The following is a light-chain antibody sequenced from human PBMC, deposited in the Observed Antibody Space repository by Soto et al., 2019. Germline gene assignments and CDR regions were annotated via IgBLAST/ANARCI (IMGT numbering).Light chain of an antibody. CDR2: QAS. V-gene: IGKV1-5*03. CDR3: QQSYSTPFT. CDR1: HNIERW. Sequence: IQMTQSASALSASVGDRVTITCRASHNIERWMAWYQQKPGKAPRLLMYQASSLKSGVPSRFSGSGSETEFTLTISSLQPEDFATYYCQQSYSTPFTFGQGTRLEIK. J-gene: IGKJ5*01.